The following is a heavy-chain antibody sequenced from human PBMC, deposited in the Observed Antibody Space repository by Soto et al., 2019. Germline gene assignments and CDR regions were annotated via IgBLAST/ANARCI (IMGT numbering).Heavy chain of an antibody. V-gene: IGHV3-21*01. CDR3: ARTHCTSATCYLAWYYYGMDV. CDR2: ISPSGSNK. CDR1: GFTFSTYS. J-gene: IGHJ6*02. D-gene: IGHD2-2*01. Sequence: GGSLRLSCAASGFTFSTYSMNWVRQAPGKGLEWVSSISPSGSNKYYTASVKGRFTVSRDNAENSLYLQMNSLRAEDTAVYYCARTHCTSATCYLAWYYYGMDVWGQGTTVTVSS.